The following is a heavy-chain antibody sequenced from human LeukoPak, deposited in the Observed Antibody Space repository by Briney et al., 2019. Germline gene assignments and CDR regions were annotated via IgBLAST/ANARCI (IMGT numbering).Heavy chain of an antibody. CDR1: GFTFSSYA. J-gene: IGHJ4*02. V-gene: IGHV3-23*01. CDR2: ISGSGGST. Sequence: GGSLTLSCAASGFTFSSYAMSWVRQAPGKGLEWVSAISGSGGSTYYADSVKGRFTISRDNSKNTLYLQMNSLRAEDTAVYYCAISPHYGYSSGSSYFDYWGQGTLVTVSS. D-gene: IGHD6-19*01. CDR3: AISPHYGYSSGSSYFDY.